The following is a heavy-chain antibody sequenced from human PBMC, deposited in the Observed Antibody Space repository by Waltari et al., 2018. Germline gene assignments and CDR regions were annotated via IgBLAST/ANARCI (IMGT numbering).Heavy chain of an antibody. V-gene: IGHV1-8*03. CDR3: ARGSHYGDYSDY. CDR1: GYTFTSYD. J-gene: IGHJ4*02. Sequence: QAQLVQSGAEVKKPGASVKVSCKASGYTFTSYDINWVRQATGQGLEWRGWMNPNNGNTGYAQKFQGRVTITRNTSMSTAYMELSSLRSEGTAVYYCARGSHYGDYSDYWGQGTLVTVSS. D-gene: IGHD4-17*01. CDR2: MNPNNGNT.